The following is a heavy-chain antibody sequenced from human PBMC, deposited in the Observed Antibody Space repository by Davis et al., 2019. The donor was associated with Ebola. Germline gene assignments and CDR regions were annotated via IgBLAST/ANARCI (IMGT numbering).Heavy chain of an antibody. V-gene: IGHV4-38-2*02. Sequence: MPSETLSLTCTVSGYSISSGYYWGWIRQPPGKGLEWIGSIYHSGSTYYNPSLKSRVTISVDTSKNQFSLKLSSVTAADTAVYYCASSPDTAMALFDYWGQGTLVTVSS. CDR2: IYHSGST. J-gene: IGHJ4*02. CDR3: ASSPDTAMALFDY. CDR1: GYSISSGYY. D-gene: IGHD5-18*01.